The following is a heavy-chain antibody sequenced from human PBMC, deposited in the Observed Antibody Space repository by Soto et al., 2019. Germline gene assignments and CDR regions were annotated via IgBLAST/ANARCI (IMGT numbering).Heavy chain of an antibody. Sequence: DVQLVESGGGLVQPGGSLRLSCAASGFTVSNNFMSWVRQAPGKGLEWVSVIKNSAGTDYADSVKGRFTISTDNSKNTLYLQMISLRAEDTAVYYCVRVFLGVTACWVAFDIWGQGTKVTVSP. D-gene: IGHD2-21*02. V-gene: IGHV3-66*01. CDR3: VRVFLGVTACWVAFDI. J-gene: IGHJ3*02. CDR2: IKNSAGT. CDR1: GFTVSNNF.